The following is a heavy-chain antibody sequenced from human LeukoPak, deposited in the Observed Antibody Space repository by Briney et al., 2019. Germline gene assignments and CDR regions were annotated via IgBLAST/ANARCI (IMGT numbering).Heavy chain of an antibody. CDR1: GLTFSSYG. CDR2: ISYDGSNK. CDR3: ARLTKNDSGTYRFGKKKRGYMDV. D-gene: IGHD3-10*01. J-gene: IGHJ6*03. V-gene: IGHV3-30*03. Sequence: GGSLRLSCAASGLTFSSYGMHWVRQAPGKGLEWVAVISYDGSNKYYADSVNGRFTISRDNSKNTLYLQMNSLRAEDTAVYYCARLTKNDSGTYRFGKKKRGYMDVWGKGTTVTISS.